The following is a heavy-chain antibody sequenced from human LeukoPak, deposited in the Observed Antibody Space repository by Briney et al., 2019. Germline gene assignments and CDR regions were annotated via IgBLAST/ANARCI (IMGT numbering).Heavy chain of an antibody. J-gene: IGHJ6*03. CDR2: INSSGSDI. CDR3: ARDGSSSWDYYYYMDV. CDR1: GLTFCSFS. V-gene: IGHV3-21*01. D-gene: IGHD6-6*01. Sequence: GVSLTLSCAAYGLTFCSFSMQWVPQAKGQGREGVSYINSSGSDIYYADSVKGRVSISRDNATNSLYLQMNSLRAEDTAVYYCARDGSSSWDYYYYMDVWGKGTTVTVS.